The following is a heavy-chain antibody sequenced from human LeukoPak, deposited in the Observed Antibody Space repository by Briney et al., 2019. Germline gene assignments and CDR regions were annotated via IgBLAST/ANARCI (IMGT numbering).Heavy chain of an antibody. V-gene: IGHV1-69*06. CDR1: GGTFNNYA. CDR3: ARAVQVTTGGLFDY. D-gene: IGHD4-17*01. CDR2: IIPIFDTA. J-gene: IGHJ4*02. Sequence: ASVKVSCKASGGTFNNYAISWVRQAPGQGLEWMGGIIPIFDTANYAQKFRGRVTITADKSTSTAYMELSSLRSEDTAVYYCARAVQVTTGGLFDYWGQGTLVTVSS.